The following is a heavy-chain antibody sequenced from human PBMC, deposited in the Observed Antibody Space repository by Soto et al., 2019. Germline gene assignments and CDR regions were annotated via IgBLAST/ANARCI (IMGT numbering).Heavy chain of an antibody. CDR3: AKDGQYSYGPNWFDP. Sequence: GGSLRLSCAASGFTFSSYAMSWVRQAPGKGLEWVSAISGSGGSTYYADSVKGRFTISRDNSKNTLYLQMNSLRAEDTAVYYCAKDGQYSYGPNWFDPWGQGTLVTVSS. D-gene: IGHD5-18*01. CDR2: ISGSGGST. CDR1: GFTFSSYA. J-gene: IGHJ5*02. V-gene: IGHV3-23*01.